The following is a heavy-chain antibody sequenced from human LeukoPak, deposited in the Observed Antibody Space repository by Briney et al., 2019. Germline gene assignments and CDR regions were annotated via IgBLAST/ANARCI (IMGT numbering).Heavy chain of an antibody. CDR1: GGSISSGGYY. V-gene: IGHV4-30-2*01. J-gene: IGHJ5*02. CDR2: IYHSGST. CDR3: ARDPRAASST. Sequence: SETLSLTCTVSGGSISSGGYYWSWIRQPPGKGLEWIGYIYHSGSTYYNPSLKSRVTISVDRSKNQFSLKLSSVTAADTAVYYCARDPRAASSTWGQGTLVTVSS. D-gene: IGHD6-13*01.